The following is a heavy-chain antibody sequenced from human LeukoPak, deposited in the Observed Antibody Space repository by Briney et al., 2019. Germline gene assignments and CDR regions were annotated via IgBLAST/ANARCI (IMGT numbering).Heavy chain of an antibody. CDR2: IYYSGST. V-gene: IGHV4-39*01. D-gene: IGHD3-22*01. CDR1: GGSISSSSYY. J-gene: IGHJ4*02. Sequence: SETLSLTCTVCGGSISSSSYYWGWIRQPPGKGLEWIGSIYYSGSTYYNPSLKCRVTISVDTSKNQFSLKLSSVTAADTAVYYCARHAHYYDSSWEFIDYWGQGTLVTVSS. CDR3: ARHAHYYDSSWEFIDY.